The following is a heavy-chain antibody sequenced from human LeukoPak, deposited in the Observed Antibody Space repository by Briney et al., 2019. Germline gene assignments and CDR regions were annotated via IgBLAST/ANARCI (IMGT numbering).Heavy chain of an antibody. CDR2: IYGGGST. Sequence: PGGSLRLSCAASGFTVSSNYMSWVRQAPGKGLEWVSVIYGGGSTYYADSVKGRFTISRDNSKNTLYLQMNSLRAEDTAVYYCARDSKDSSGFYYFDYWGQGTLVTVSS. CDR1: GFTVSSNY. CDR3: ARDSKDSSGFYYFDY. V-gene: IGHV3-53*01. D-gene: IGHD3-22*01. J-gene: IGHJ4*02.